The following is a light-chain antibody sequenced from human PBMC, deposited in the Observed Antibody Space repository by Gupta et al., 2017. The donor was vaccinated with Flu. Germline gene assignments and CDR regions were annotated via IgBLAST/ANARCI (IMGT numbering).Light chain of an antibody. Sequence: LSLCPGERATLSCRARQSVINSLLVWYKQKQSKAAGLLSYGAYNRALGIRDTFSVSGVGTDFNLITSPREPEDFAVYYCPHSTTEHPPCTLGRGTKVDIK. J-gene: IGKJ3*01. V-gene: IGKV3-20*01. CDR1: QSVINSL. CDR3: PHSTTEHPPCT. CDR2: GAY.